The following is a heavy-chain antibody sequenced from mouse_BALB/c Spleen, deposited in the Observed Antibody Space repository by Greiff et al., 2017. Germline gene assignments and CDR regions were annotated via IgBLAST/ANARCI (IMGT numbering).Heavy chain of an antibody. CDR3: AREDDGSYYYAMDY. Sequence: VQLQESGPGLVAPSQSLSITCTVSGFSLTSYGVHWVRQPPGKGLEWLGVIWAGGSTNYNSALMSRLSISKDNSKSQVFLKMNSLQTDDTAMYYCAREDDGSYYYAMDYWGQGTSVTVSS. V-gene: IGHV2-9*02. CDR2: IWAGGST. D-gene: IGHD2-3*01. CDR1: GFSLTSYG. J-gene: IGHJ4*01.